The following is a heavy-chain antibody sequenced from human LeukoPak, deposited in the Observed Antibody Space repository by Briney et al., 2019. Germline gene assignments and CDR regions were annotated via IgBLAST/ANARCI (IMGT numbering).Heavy chain of an antibody. J-gene: IGHJ6*02. CDR3: ARATPGPLITVIVVAVYGMDV. V-gene: IGHV3-11*01. D-gene: IGHD3-22*01. CDR2: ISSSGSTI. CDR1: GFTFSDYY. Sequence: GGSLRLSCAASGFTFSDYYMSWIRQAPGKGLEWVSYISSSGSTIYYADSVKGRFTISRDNAKNSLYLQMNSLRAEDTAVYYCARATPGPLITVIVVAVYGMDVWGQGTTVTVSS.